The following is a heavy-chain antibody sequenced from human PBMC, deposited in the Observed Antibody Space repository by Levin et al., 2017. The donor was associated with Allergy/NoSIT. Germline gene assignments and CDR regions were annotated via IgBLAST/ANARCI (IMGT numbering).Heavy chain of an antibody. D-gene: IGHD3-10*01. J-gene: IGHJ5*02. CDR3: ARIANYYGSGSHLNWFDP. V-gene: IGHV3-48*01. Sequence: GESLKISCGASGFTFSSYNMNWVRQAPGKGLEWVSYISSSSTTIFYADSVKGRFTISRDKAKNSLFLQMNSLRAEDTAVYYCARIANYYGSGSHLNWFDPWGQGTLVTVSS. CDR2: ISSSSTTI. CDR1: GFTFSSYN.